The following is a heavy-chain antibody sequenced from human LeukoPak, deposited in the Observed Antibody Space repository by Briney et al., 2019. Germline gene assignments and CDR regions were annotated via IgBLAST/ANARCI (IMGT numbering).Heavy chain of an antibody. Sequence: GESLQISCKGSGYSFTSYWIGWVRQMPGKGLEWMGIIYPGDSDTRYSPSFQGQVTISADKSISTAYLQWSSLKASDTAMYYCAKTGGYCSSTSCYGGNWFDPWGQGTLVTVSS. V-gene: IGHV5-51*01. CDR1: GYSFTSYW. J-gene: IGHJ5*02. CDR2: IYPGDSDT. CDR3: AKTGGYCSSTSCYGGNWFDP. D-gene: IGHD2-2*01.